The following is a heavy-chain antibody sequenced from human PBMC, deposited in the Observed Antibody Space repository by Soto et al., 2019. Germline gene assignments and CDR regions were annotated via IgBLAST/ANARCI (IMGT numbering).Heavy chain of an antibody. J-gene: IGHJ6*02. CDR3: TTLGHYYDSSPLDV. Sequence: GGSLRLSCAASGFAFSNAWMNWVRQAPWKGLEWVGRIKSKTDGGTTDFAAPVKGRFTISRDDSKDTLYLQMNSLNTEDTAVYYCTTLGHYYDSSPLDVWGQGTTVTVSS. V-gene: IGHV3-15*07. CDR2: IKSKTDGGTT. D-gene: IGHD3-22*01. CDR1: GFAFSNAW.